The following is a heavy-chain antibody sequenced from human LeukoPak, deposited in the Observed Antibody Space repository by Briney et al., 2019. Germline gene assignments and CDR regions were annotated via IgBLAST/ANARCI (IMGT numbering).Heavy chain of an antibody. CDR3: AREVGYCSGGSCYSYFDY. Sequence: SETLSLTCTVSGGSISSYYWSWIRQPPGKGLEWIGYIYYSGSTDYNASLTNRVTISVDTSKNQFSLKLSSVTAADTAVYYCAREVGYCSGGSCYSYFDYWGQGTLVTVSS. D-gene: IGHD2-15*01. V-gene: IGHV4-59*01. CDR2: IYYSGST. CDR1: GGSISSYY. J-gene: IGHJ4*02.